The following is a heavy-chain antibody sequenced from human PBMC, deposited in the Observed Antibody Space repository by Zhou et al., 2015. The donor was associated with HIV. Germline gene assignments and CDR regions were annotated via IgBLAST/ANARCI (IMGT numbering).Heavy chain of an antibody. CDR1: GYTFTGYY. V-gene: IGHV1-2*06. Sequence: QVQLVQSGAEVKKPGASVKVSCKASGYTFTGYYMHWVRQAPGQGLEWMGRINPNSGGTNYAQKFQGRVTMTRDTSISTAYMELSRLRSDDTAVYYCARDNPHSTIFGVVTTLDYYYYMDVWGKGTTVTVSS. J-gene: IGHJ6*03. CDR2: INPNSGGT. CDR3: ARDNPHSTIFGVVTTLDYYYYMDV. D-gene: IGHD3-3*01.